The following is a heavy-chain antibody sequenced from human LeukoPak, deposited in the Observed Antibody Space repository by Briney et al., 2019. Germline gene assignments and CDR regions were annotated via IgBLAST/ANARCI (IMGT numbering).Heavy chain of an antibody. J-gene: IGHJ3*02. CDR3: AREDDSSGYAFDI. Sequence: ASVTVSCTASGYTFTSYYMHWVRQAPGQGLEWMGIINPSGGSTSYAQKFQGRVTMTRDTSTSTVYMELSSLRSEDTAGYYCAREDDSSGYAFDIWGQGTMVTVSS. CDR2: INPSGGST. CDR1: GYTFTSYY. V-gene: IGHV1-46*01. D-gene: IGHD3-22*01.